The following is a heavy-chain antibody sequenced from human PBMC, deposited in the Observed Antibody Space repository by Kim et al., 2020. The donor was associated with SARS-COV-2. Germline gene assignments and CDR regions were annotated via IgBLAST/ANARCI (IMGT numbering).Heavy chain of an antibody. CDR2: IYPGDSDT. CDR1: GYSFTSYW. Sequence: GESLKISCKGSGYSFTSYWIGWVRQMPGKGLEWMGIIYPGDSDTRYSPSFQGQVTISADKSISTAYLQWSSLKASDTAMYYCARGPTSSSWYDEYFQHWGQGTLVTVSS. D-gene: IGHD6-13*01. V-gene: IGHV5-51*01. J-gene: IGHJ1*01. CDR3: ARGPTSSSWYDEYFQH.